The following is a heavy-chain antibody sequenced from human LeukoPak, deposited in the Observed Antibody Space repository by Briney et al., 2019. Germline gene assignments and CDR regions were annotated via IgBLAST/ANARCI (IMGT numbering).Heavy chain of an antibody. CDR2: IYYSGST. Sequence: PSETLSLTCTVSGGSISSYYWSWIRHPPGKGLVWIGYIYYSGSTNYNPSLKSRVTISVDTSKNQFSLKLSSVTAADTAVYYCARRYDFWSGQGYDYWGQGTLVTVSS. V-gene: IGHV4-59*08. D-gene: IGHD3-3*01. CDR3: ARRYDFWSGQGYDY. CDR1: GGSISSYY. J-gene: IGHJ4*02.